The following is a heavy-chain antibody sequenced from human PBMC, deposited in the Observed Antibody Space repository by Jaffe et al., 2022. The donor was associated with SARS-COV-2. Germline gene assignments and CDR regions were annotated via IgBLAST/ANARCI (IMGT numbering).Heavy chain of an antibody. CDR1: GFTFSSYS. CDR3: ARGMNCSSTSCYTFRTLVATRSPPDY. CDR2: ISSSSSYI. Sequence: EVQLVESGGGLVKPGGSLRLSCAASGFTFSSYSMNWVRQAPGKGLEWVSSISSSSSYIYYADSVKGRFTISRDNAKNSLYLQMNSLRAEDTAVYYCARGMNCSSTSCYTFRTLVATRSPPDYWGQGTLVTVSS. J-gene: IGHJ4*02. V-gene: IGHV3-21*01. D-gene: IGHD2-2*02.